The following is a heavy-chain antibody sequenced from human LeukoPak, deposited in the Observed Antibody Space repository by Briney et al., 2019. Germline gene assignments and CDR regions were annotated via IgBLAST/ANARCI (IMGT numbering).Heavy chain of an antibody. J-gene: IGHJ2*01. V-gene: IGHV3-9*01. D-gene: IGHD5-24*01. CDR2: INWKTDNG. Sequence: PGGSLRLSCAVSGFNFDDYAMHWVRQAPGRGLEWVSGINWKTDNGIYADSVKGRFTISRDNAKNSLYLQMSSLRAEDTALYYCTRGAARWQFDLWGRGTLLTVSS. CDR1: GFNFDDYA. CDR3: TRGAARWQFDL.